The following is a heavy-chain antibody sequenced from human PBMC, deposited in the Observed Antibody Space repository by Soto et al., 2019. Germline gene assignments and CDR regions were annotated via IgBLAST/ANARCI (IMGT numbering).Heavy chain of an antibody. CDR3: ARVRYCISTSCFPPRYNWFDP. D-gene: IGHD2-2*01. J-gene: IGHJ5*02. CDR1: GGTFSSYA. CDR2: IIPIFGTA. Sequence: QVQLVQSGAEVKKPGSSVKVSCKASGGTFSSYAISWVRQAPGQGLEWMGGIIPIFGTANYAQKFQGRVTITADESTXXAXMXRSSLRSEDTAVYYCARVRYCISTSCFPPRYNWFDPWGQGTLVTVSS. V-gene: IGHV1-69*12.